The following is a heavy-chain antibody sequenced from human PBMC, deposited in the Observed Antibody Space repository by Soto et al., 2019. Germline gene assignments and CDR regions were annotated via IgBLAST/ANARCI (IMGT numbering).Heavy chain of an antibody. V-gene: IGHV3-23*01. D-gene: IGHD2-8*01. Sequence: GGSLKLSCAASGFTFSSYAMSWVRQAPGKGLEWVSAISGSGGSTYYADSVKGRFTISRDNSKNTLYLQMNSLRAEDTAVYYCAKDLYRDHAFDIWGQGTVVTVSS. CDR1: GFTFSSYA. J-gene: IGHJ3*02. CDR2: ISGSGGST. CDR3: AKDLYRDHAFDI.